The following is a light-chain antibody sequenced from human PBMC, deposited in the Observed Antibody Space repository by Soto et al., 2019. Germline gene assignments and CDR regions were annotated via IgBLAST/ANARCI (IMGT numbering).Light chain of an antibody. J-gene: IGLJ2*01. Sequence: SYELTQPPSVSVAPGQTARITCGGNNIETKSVHWYQQKPGQAPVLVVYDDGDRTTGIPERFSGSKSGNTATLTTSRVEAGDEADYYCQVWDTTNPVIFGGGTKLTVL. CDR1: NIETKS. V-gene: IGLV3-21*02. CDR3: QVWDTTNPVI. CDR2: DDG.